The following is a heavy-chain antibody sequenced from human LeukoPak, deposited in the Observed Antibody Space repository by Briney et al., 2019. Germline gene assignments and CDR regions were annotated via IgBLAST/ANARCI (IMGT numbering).Heavy chain of an antibody. CDR1: GFTFSDYY. V-gene: IGHV3-11*01. J-gene: IGHJ6*02. CDR2: ISSSGSTI. CDR3: ARGYGDYDYYYYGMDV. Sequence: GGPLRLSCAASGFTFSDYYTSWIRQAPGKGLEWVSYISSSGSTIYYADSVKGRFTISRDNAKNSLYLQMNSLRAEDTAVYYCARGYGDYDYYYYGMDVWGQGTTVTVSS. D-gene: IGHD4-17*01.